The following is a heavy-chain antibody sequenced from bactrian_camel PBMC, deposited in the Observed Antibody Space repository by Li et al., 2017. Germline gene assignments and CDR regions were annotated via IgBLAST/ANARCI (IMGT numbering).Heavy chain of an antibody. V-gene: IGHV3S53*01. D-gene: IGHD5*01. CDR2: IDSARNT. J-gene: IGHJ6*01. Sequence: HVQLVESGGGLVQAGGSLRLSCVATEYTVSSGCAGWFRQAPGTEREGVACIDSARNTTYVDSVKGRFTISKDNAKNTLYLRMDSLKPEDTAMYYCAADPVWVGCRDFLSRERRGNSWGQGPRSPSP. CDR1: EYTVSSGC. CDR3: AADPVWVGCRDFLSRERRGNS.